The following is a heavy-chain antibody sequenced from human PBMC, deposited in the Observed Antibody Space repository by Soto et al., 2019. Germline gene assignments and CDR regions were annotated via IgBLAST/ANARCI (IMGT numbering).Heavy chain of an antibody. Sequence: QGHLVQSGAEVKKPGASVKVSCKASGYTFTRYGISWVRQAPGQGLEWMGWISGYNGDTNYAQNPQGRVTXTXXXSXGTAYMELRSLTSDDTAVYYCAKNGQPPYYYYGLDVWGQGTTVTVSS. D-gene: IGHD2-8*01. V-gene: IGHV1-18*01. CDR2: ISGYNGDT. J-gene: IGHJ6*02. CDR3: AKNGQPPYYYYGLDV. CDR1: GYTFTRYG.